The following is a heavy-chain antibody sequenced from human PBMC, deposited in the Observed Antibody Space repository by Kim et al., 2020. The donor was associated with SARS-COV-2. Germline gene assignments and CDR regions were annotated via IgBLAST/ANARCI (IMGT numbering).Heavy chain of an antibody. D-gene: IGHD2-15*01. Sequence: ASVKVSCKTSGYTFTSYKMHWVRLAPGRRLEWMGWINAGNGDTMYSQNLRDRYTITKDTSARTAYTELSSLRSEDTAVYSCARAWQLLGNLFDPWGEGTLVTVSS. V-gene: IGHV1-3*01. CDR3: ARAWQLLGNLFDP. CDR2: INAGNGDT. J-gene: IGHJ5*02. CDR1: GYTFTSYK.